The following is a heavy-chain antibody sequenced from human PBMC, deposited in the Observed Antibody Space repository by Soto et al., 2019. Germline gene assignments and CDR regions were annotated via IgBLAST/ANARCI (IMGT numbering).Heavy chain of an antibody. CDR3: ATWQGSLNFPY. V-gene: IGHV3-33*01. J-gene: IGHJ4*02. CDR2: IWDDGRRK. Sequence: GWSLRLSCAASGFTFSLYGMHLVRQAPGKGLEWVAAIWDDGRRKDYADSVKDRLFISRDNSKNTLYLQLDSLRPEDTAVYYCATWQGSLNFPYWGQGTLVTVS. CDR1: GFTFSLYG.